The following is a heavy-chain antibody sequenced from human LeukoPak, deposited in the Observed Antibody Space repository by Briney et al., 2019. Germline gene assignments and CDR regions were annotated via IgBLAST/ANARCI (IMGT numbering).Heavy chain of an antibody. CDR2: INQDGSER. Sequence: GGSLRLSCSASGISFSNYWMHWVRQAPGKGLEWVDNINQDGSERYYVDSVKGRFTDSRDTAKNSLHLQMNSLRAEDTAVYYCARDRGYTSYDYWGQGILVTVSS. V-gene: IGHV3-7*01. CDR1: GISFSNYW. CDR3: ARDRGYTSYDY. J-gene: IGHJ4*02. D-gene: IGHD5-18*01.